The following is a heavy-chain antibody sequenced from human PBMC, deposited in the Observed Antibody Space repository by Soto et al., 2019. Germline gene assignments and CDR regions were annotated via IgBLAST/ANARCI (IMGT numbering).Heavy chain of an antibody. CDR2: IRSKAYGGTT. J-gene: IGHJ3*02. V-gene: IGHV3-49*03. D-gene: IGHD6-19*01. Sequence: GGSLRLSCTASGFTFGDYAMSWFRQAPGKGLEWVGFIRSKAYGGTTEYAASVKGRFTISRDDSKSIAYLQMNSLKTEDTAVYYCTIDPPGYSSGWYGLGTYDAFDIWGQGTMVTVSS. CDR3: TIDPPGYSSGWYGLGTYDAFDI. CDR1: GFTFGDYA.